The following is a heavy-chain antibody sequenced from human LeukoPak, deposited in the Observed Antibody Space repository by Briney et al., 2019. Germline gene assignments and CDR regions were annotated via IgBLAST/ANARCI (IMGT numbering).Heavy chain of an antibody. CDR2: INHSGST. V-gene: IGHV4-34*01. Sequence: ASETLSLTCAVYGGSFSGYYWSWIRQPPGKGLEWIGEINHSGSTNYNPSLKSRVTISVDTSKNQFSLKLSSVTAADTAVYYCARDAGWGYYDLWGQGTPVTVSS. CDR1: GGSFSGYY. CDR3: ARDAGWGYYDL. J-gene: IGHJ4*02. D-gene: IGHD1-26*01.